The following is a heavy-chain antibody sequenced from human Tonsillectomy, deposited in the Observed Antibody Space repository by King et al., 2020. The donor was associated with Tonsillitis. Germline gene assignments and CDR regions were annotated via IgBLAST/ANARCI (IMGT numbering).Heavy chain of an antibody. D-gene: IGHD3-10*01. CDR2: INPSGDST. Sequence: VQLVESGAEVKKPGASVTVSCKASGYIFTSYYMHWVRQAPGQGLEWMGIINPSGDSTSYAQKFQGRVTMTKDTSTSTVYMEVSSLRSEDTAVYYCARSTPWLRDAFDIWGQGTMVTVSS. V-gene: IGHV1-46*03. CDR3: ARSTPWLRDAFDI. CDR1: GYIFTSYY. J-gene: IGHJ3*02.